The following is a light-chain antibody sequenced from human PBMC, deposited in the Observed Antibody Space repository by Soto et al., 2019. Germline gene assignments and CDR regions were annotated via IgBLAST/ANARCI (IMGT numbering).Light chain of an antibody. Sequence: DIQMTQSPSTLSGSVGDRVTITCRASQTISSWLAWYQQKPGKAPKLLIYKASTLISGVPSRFSGSGSGTEFTLTISGLQPDDFATYYCQHYNSYSDAFGQGTKVELK. J-gene: IGKJ1*01. CDR1: QTISSW. CDR3: QHYNSYSDA. V-gene: IGKV1-5*03. CDR2: KAS.